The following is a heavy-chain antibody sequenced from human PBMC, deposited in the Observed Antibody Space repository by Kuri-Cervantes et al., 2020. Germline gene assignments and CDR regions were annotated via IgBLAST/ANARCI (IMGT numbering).Heavy chain of an antibody. CDR2: VNSDGRST. D-gene: IGHD7-27*01. CDR1: GFTFSSYW. J-gene: IGHJ4*02. CDR3: ARARGKLGSPTFIDY. V-gene: IGHV3-74*01. Sequence: LSLTCAASGFTFSSYWMHWVRQAPGKGLVWVSRVNSDGRSTRYADSVKGRFAFSRHDSKNTLYLQMSSLGAEDTAVYYCARARGKLGSPTFIDYWGQGTLVTVSS.